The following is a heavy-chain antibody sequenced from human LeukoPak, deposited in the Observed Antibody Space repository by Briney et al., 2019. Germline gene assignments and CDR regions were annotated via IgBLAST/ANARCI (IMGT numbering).Heavy chain of an antibody. CDR3: AREALWGDYWSDYFDY. CDR1: GGSISSGGYS. D-gene: IGHD4-17*01. J-gene: IGHJ4*02. V-gene: IGHV4-30-2*01. Sequence: PSETLSLTCAVSGGSISSGGYSWSWIRQPPGKGLEWIGYIYHSGSTYYNPSLKSRVTISVDRSKNQFSLKLSSVTAADTAVYYCAREALWGDYWSDYFDYWGQGTLVTVSS. CDR2: IYHSGST.